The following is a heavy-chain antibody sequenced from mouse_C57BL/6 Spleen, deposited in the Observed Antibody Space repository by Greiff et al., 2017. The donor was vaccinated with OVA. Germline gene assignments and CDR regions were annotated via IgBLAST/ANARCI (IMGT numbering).Heavy chain of an antibody. D-gene: IGHD4-1*01. J-gene: IGHJ4*01. CDR1: GFTFSDYG. CDR3: ARSKLGRYAMDY. V-gene: IGHV5-17*01. CDR2: ISCGSSTI. Sequence: EVKLVESGGGLVKPGGSLKLSCAASGFTFSDYGMHWVRQAPEKGLEWVAYISCGSSTIYYADTVKGRFTISRDNAKNTLFLQMTSLRSEDTAMYYCARSKLGRYAMDYWGQGTSVTVSS.